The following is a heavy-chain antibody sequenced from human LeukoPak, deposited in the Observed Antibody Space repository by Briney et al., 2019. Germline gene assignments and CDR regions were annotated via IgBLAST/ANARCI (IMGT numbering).Heavy chain of an antibody. D-gene: IGHD2-2*01. CDR3: ARSGYQLLYFDY. Sequence: SETLSLTCTVSGGSISSGGYYWSWIRQHPGKGLEWIGYIYYSGSTYYNPSLKSRVTISVDTSKNQFSLKLSSVTAADTAVYYCARSGYQLLYFDYWGQGTLVTVSS. J-gene: IGHJ4*02. CDR2: IYYSGST. V-gene: IGHV4-31*03. CDR1: GGSISSGGYY.